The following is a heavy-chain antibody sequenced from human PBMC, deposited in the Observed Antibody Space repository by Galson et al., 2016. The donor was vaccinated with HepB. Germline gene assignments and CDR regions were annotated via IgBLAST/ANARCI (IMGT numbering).Heavy chain of an antibody. CDR3: ARDGVLLWFGRNVKSDYYGLDV. Sequence: LRLSCAASGLTFINCAMSWVRQAPGKGLEWIGEINRSGRTNYNPSLKSRVTISVDTSKNQFSLELSSVTAADTAVYYCARDGVLLWFGRNVKSDYYGLDVWGQGTMVTVSS. V-gene: IGHV4-34*01. CDR2: INRSGRT. J-gene: IGHJ6*02. CDR1: GLTFINCA. D-gene: IGHD3-10*01.